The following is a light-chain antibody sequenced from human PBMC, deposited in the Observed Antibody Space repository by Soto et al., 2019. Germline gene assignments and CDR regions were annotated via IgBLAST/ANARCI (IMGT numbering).Light chain of an antibody. CDR3: CSSAGSSTVI. V-gene: IGLV2-11*01. Sequence: QSALTQPRSVSGSPGQSVTIYCTGNSRDVGAYHYVSWYQQHTGKAPKLIIYDVSKWPSGVPDRFSGSKSGNTASLTISGLQAEDEADYYCCSSAGSSTVIFGGGTKLTVL. CDR2: DVS. J-gene: IGLJ2*01. CDR1: SRDVGAYHY.